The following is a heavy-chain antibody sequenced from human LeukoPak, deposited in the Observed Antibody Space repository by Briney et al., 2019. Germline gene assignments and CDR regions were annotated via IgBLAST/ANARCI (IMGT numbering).Heavy chain of an antibody. D-gene: IGHD3-9*01. CDR1: GGTITSGRYY. V-gene: IGHV4-31*03. Sequence: SETLSLTCSVSGGTITSGRYYWTWIRQYPEKGLEWIGYSYYSGSTHCKPSLKSRATISLHKSKNQFSLNLTSATAADTAVYYCARATYDLLTGFYLDSWGQGTLVTVSS. J-gene: IGHJ4*02. CDR3: ARATYDLLTGFYLDS. CDR2: SYYSGST.